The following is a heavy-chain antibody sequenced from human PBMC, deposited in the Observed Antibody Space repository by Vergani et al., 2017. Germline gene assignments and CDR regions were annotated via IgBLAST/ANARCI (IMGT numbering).Heavy chain of an antibody. D-gene: IGHD2-8*01. V-gene: IGHV3-21*06. J-gene: IGHJ6*02. CDR2: IGSSGPYI. Sequence: VQLVESGGGLVKPGGSLRLSCAASGFTFSDCSMSWVRQAPGKGLEWVAFIGSSGPYINYADSVKGRFIISRDNTNNSLFLQLRSLRAEDAAVYYCSRVCTSGGCPCNYGMDVWGQGATVTVSS. CDR1: GFTFSDCS. CDR3: SRVCTSGGCPCNYGMDV.